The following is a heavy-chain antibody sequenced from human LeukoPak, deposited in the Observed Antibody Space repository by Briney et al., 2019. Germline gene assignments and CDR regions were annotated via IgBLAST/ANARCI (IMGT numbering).Heavy chain of an antibody. Sequence: GASVKVSCKASGYTFTSYGISWVRQAPGQGLEWMGWISAYNGNTNYAQKLQGRVTMTTDTSTSTAYMELRSLRSDDTAVYYCARERASGWNWGAPTNYYYYGMDVWGQGTTVTVSS. V-gene: IGHV1-18*01. CDR2: ISAYNGNT. J-gene: IGHJ6*02. D-gene: IGHD6-19*01. CDR1: GYTFTSYG. CDR3: ARERASGWNWGAPTNYYYYGMDV.